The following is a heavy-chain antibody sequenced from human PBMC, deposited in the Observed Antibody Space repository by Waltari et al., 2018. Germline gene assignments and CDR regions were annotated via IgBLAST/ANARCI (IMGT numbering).Heavy chain of an antibody. V-gene: IGHV3-30*18. CDR3: VKYSGFDYFFDY. Sequence: QFQLVESGGGVVQPGRSLRLSCAASGFIFGNCNMHWVRQTPGRGVQWVAAISHDGSSKDYADSVKSRFTVSRDNSNNTLYLQINSLRADDTGIYFCVKYSGFDYFFDYWGQGTLVTVSS. CDR2: ISHDGSSK. D-gene: IGHD5-12*01. CDR1: GFIFGNCN. J-gene: IGHJ4*02.